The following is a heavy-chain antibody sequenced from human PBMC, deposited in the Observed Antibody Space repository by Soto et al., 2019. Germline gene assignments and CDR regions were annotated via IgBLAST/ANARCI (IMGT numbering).Heavy chain of an antibody. J-gene: IGHJ6*02. CDR3: AKLNCSSTSCGSYYYYYYGMDV. V-gene: IGHV3-23*01. CDR1: GFTLSSYA. D-gene: IGHD2-2*01. Sequence: PGGSLRLSCAASGFTLSSYAMSWVRQAPGQGLEWVSAISGSGGSTYYADSVKGRFTITRDNSKNTLYLQMNSLRAEDTAVYYCAKLNCSSTSCGSYYYYYYGMDVWGQGTTVTVSS. CDR2: ISGSGGST.